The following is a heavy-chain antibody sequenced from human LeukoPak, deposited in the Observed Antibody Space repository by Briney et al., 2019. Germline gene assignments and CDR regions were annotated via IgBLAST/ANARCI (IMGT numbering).Heavy chain of an antibody. D-gene: IGHD2-2*01. CDR1: GFTFSSYT. CDR2: ISYDGSNK. CDR3: AKDPAGGVVPAATDY. J-gene: IGHJ4*02. V-gene: IGHV3-30*18. Sequence: GGSLRLSCAASGFTFSSYTMTWVRQAPGKGLEWVAVISYDGSNKYYADSVKGRFTISRDNSKNTLYLQMNSLRAEDTAVYYCAKDPAGGVVPAATDYWGQGTLVTVSS.